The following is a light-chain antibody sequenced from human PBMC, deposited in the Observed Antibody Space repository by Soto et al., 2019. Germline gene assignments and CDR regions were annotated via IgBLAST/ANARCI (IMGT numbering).Light chain of an antibody. V-gene: IGKV3-20*01. CDR3: QQYGSSPFT. CDR2: VAS. J-gene: IGKJ3*01. Sequence: EIVLTQSPGTLSLSPGERATLSCRASQSVSGSCLAWYQQKPGQAPRRLTYVASSRATGIPDRFRGSGSGTDFTLTISRLEPEDFAVYYCQQYGSSPFTFGPGTKVDIK. CDR1: QSVSGSC.